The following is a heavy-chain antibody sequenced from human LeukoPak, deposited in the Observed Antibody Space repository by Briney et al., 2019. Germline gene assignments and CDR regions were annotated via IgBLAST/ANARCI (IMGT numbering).Heavy chain of an antibody. CDR1: GGTFSSYA. D-gene: IGHD1-1*01. CDR2: IIPVFGTA. Sequence: ASVKVSCKASGGTFSSYAISWVRQAPGQGLEWMGGIIPVFGTANYAQKFQGRVTITADESTSTAYMELSSLRSEDTAVYYCARRGYDDAFDIWGQGTMVTVSS. V-gene: IGHV1-69*13. CDR3: ARRGYDDAFDI. J-gene: IGHJ3*02.